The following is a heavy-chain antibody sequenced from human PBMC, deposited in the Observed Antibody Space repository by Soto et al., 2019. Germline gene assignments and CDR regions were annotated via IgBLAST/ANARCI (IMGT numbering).Heavy chain of an antibody. CDR2: ISSSSSYI. CDR3: ARGPGIAARLYYFDY. V-gene: IGHV3-21*01. Sequence: GGSLRLSCAASGFTFSSYSMNWVRQAPGKGLEWVSSISSSSSYIYYADSVKGRFTISRDNAKNSLYLQMNSLRAEDTAVYYCARGPGIAARLYYFDYWGQGTLVTVS. CDR1: GFTFSSYS. J-gene: IGHJ4*02. D-gene: IGHD6-6*01.